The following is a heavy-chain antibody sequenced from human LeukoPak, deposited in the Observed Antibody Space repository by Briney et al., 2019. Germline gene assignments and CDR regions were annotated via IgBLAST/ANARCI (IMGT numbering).Heavy chain of an antibody. CDR2: IYYSGST. Sequence: SETLSLTCTVSGGSISSYYWSWIRQPPGKGLEWIGYIYYSGSTNYNPSLKSRVTISVDTSKNQFSLKLSSVTAADTAVYYCARSWEPSNWFDPWGQGTLVTVSS. CDR1: GGSISSYY. CDR3: ARSWEPSNWFDP. D-gene: IGHD1-26*01. V-gene: IGHV4-59*01. J-gene: IGHJ5*02.